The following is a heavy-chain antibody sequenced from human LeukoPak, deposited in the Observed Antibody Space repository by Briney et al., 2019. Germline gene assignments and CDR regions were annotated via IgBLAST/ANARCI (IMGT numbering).Heavy chain of an antibody. J-gene: IGHJ4*02. CDR1: GFTVSSNY. D-gene: IGHD1-26*01. V-gene: IGHV3-53*01. CDR3: AGSGTPSTFDD. Sequence: GWSLRLSCAASGFTVSSNYMSWVRQAPGKGLEWVSSIYSGGSTYYADSVKGRFTISRDNSKKTLDLQVDSLRAGRTHGRDLAGSGTPSTFDDWGQGTLVTVSS. CDR2: IYSGGST.